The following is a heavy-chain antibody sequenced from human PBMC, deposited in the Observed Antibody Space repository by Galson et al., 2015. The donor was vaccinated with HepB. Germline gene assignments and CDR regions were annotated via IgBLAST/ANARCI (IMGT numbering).Heavy chain of an antibody. CDR3: ARGYSGYDALFDY. D-gene: IGHD5-12*01. V-gene: IGHV1-3*01. CDR1: GYTFTSYA. Sequence: SVKVSCKASGYTFTSYAMHWVRQAPGQGLEWMGWINAGNGNTKYSQKFQGRVTITRDTSASTAYMELSSLRSEDTAVYYCARGYSGYDALFDYWGQGTLVTVSS. J-gene: IGHJ4*02. CDR2: INAGNGNT.